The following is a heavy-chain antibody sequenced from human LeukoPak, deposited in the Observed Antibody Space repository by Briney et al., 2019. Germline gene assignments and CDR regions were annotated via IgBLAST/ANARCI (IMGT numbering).Heavy chain of an antibody. V-gene: IGHV5-51*01. CDR2: IYPGDSDP. CDR3: VRHGLGSSWFGFDY. J-gene: IGHJ4*02. D-gene: IGHD6-13*01. CDR1: GHIFTTYW. Sequence: GESQKISCKGSGHIFTTYWIGWVRHMPEKALEWMGIIYPGDSDPRYSPSFQGQVTISADKSISTAYLQWSSLKASDSAMYYCVRHGLGSSWFGFDYWGQGTLVTVSS.